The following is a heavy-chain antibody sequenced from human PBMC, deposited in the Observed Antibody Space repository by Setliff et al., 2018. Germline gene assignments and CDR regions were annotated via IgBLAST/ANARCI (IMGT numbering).Heavy chain of an antibody. Sequence: NPSETLSLTCAVYGGSFSGYYWSWIRQPPGKGLEWIGEINHSGSTNYNPSLKSRVTISVDTSKNQFSLKLSSVTAADTAVYYCARGKRWLAKDYFDYWGQGTLVTVSS. CDR2: INHSGST. D-gene: IGHD5-12*01. CDR1: GGSFSGYY. J-gene: IGHJ4*02. CDR3: ARGKRWLAKDYFDY. V-gene: IGHV4-34*01.